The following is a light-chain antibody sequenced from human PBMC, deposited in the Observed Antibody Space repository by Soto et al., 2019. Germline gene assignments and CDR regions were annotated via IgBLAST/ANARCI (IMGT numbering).Light chain of an antibody. CDR1: QTLSINS. CDR2: AAS. V-gene: IGKV3-20*01. Sequence: EIVLTQSPDTLSLSPGERATLFCRASQTLSINSLAWYQQKPGQAPRLLIYAASTRHTGLPDRFNGSGSGTDFALTINRLEPEDFAVYFCQQYDGAPLTFGPGTKVDVK. J-gene: IGKJ3*01. CDR3: QQYDGAPLT.